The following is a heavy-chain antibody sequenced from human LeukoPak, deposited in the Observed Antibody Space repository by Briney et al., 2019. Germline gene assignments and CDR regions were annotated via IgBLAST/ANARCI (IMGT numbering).Heavy chain of an antibody. CDR1: GASFSGYY. V-gene: IGHV4-34*01. Sequence: SETLSLIYAVYGASFSGYYWSWIRQPPGKGLEWIGEINHSGSTNYNPSLKSRVTISVDMSKNQFSLNLTSVTAADTAVYYCARGREYSYAWYFDYWGQGTLVTVSS. J-gene: IGHJ4*02. CDR2: INHSGST. CDR3: ARGREYSYAWYFDY. D-gene: IGHD5-18*01.